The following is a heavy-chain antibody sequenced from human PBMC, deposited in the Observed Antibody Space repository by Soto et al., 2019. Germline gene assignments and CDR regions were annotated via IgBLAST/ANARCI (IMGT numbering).Heavy chain of an antibody. CDR1: GYPFTTYD. CDR2: MDPKSGRT. Sequence: XSVKVSCKASGYPFTTYDIIWVRQATGQGLEWMGWMDPKSGRTDYAAKFQGRVTMTRNTSISTAYMELSSLRSDDTAVYYCARGRGWRDQWGQGTLVTVSS. CDR3: ARGRGWRDQ. V-gene: IGHV1-8*01. J-gene: IGHJ4*02. D-gene: IGHD6-19*01.